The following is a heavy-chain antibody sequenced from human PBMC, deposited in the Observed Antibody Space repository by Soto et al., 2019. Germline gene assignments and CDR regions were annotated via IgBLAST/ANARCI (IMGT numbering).Heavy chain of an antibody. CDR1: GGTFSSYS. Sequence: QVQLVQSGDEVKTPGSSVKVSCKASGGTFSSYSINWVRQAPGQGLEWMGRLIPMFGTTDYAQRFQGRVTFTADESTSTASMEVTNLTSEDTAVYYCARAVVLTFTRFYDMDVWGQGTTVTVSS. D-gene: IGHD3-9*01. CDR2: LIPMFGTT. CDR3: ARAVVLTFTRFYDMDV. V-gene: IGHV1-69*18. J-gene: IGHJ6*02.